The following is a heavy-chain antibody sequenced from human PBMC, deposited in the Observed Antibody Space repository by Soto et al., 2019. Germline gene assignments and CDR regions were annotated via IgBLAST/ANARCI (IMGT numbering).Heavy chain of an antibody. CDR3: ARGPGGPDGPGDY. Sequence: GASVKVSCKASGYTFTSYAMHWVRQAPGQRLEWMGWINAGNGNTKYSQKFQGRVTITRDTSASTAYMQLSSLRSEDTAVYYCARGPGGPDGPGDYWGQGTLVTVSS. J-gene: IGHJ4*02. CDR1: GYTFTSYA. V-gene: IGHV1-3*01. D-gene: IGHD2-15*01. CDR2: INAGNGNT.